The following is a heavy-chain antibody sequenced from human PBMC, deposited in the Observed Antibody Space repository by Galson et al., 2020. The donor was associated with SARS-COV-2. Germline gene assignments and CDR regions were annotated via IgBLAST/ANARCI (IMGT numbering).Heavy chain of an antibody. CDR1: GYSFTSYW. CDR2: IYPGDSDT. D-gene: IGHD3-22*01. V-gene: IGHV5-51*01. J-gene: IGHJ4*02. Sequence: KVSCKGSGYSFTSYWIGWVRQMPGKGLEWMGIIYPGDSDTRYSPSFQGQVTISADKSISTAYLQWSSLKASDTAMYYCARQGVYYDSSGYYSPVDYWGQGTLVTVSS. CDR3: ARQGVYYDSSGYYSPVDY.